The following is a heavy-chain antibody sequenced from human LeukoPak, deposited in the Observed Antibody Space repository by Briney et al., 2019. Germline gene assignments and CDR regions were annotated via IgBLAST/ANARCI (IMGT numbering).Heavy chain of an antibody. CDR1: GGSISSSNW. D-gene: IGHD3-10*01. Sequence: SETLSLTCAVSGGSISSSNWWSWVRQPPGKGLEWIGEIHHSGSTNYNPSLKSRVTISVDKSKNQFSLKLSSVTAADTAVYYCARGRRYYGSGSYSGAWFDPWGQGTLVTVSS. V-gene: IGHV4-4*02. CDR3: ARGRRYYGSGSYSGAWFDP. CDR2: IHHSGST. J-gene: IGHJ5*02.